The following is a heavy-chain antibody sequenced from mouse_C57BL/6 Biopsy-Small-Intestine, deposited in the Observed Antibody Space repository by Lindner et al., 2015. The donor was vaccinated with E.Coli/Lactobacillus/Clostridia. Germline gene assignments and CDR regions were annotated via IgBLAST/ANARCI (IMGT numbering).Heavy chain of an antibody. V-gene: IGHV14-4*02. CDR2: ISVHNGVT. J-gene: IGHJ1*01. CDR3: ARARGGIVDILVVYNGMDV. CDR1: GYKFTNYA. D-gene: IGHD1-1*01. Sequence: SVKVSCKASGYKFTNYAINWVRQAPGQGLEWMGWISVHNGVTDYAQRFQGRVSMTTDTSTSTAYMELRSLGSDDTAIYYCARARGGIVDILVVYNGMDVWGQGTTVTVSS.